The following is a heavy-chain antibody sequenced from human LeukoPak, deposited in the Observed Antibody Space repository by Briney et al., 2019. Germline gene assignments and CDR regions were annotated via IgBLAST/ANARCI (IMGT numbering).Heavy chain of an antibody. CDR2: ISDSGVST. CDR1: GFTFSSHA. CDR3: AKDLSSSGFRIDY. D-gene: IGHD6-19*01. V-gene: IGHV3-23*01. Sequence: PTGGSLRLSCAASGFTFSSHAMSWVRQAAGKGLEWVSTISDSGVSTYYAESVEGRFTISRDNSKNTLYMQMNSLRAGDTAVYYCAKDLSSSGFRIDYWGQGTLVTVSS. J-gene: IGHJ4*02.